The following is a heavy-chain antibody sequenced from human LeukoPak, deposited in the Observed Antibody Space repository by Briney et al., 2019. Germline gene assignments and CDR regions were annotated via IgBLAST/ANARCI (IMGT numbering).Heavy chain of an antibody. CDR2: INHSGST. CDR1: GGSFSGYY. Sequence: ETLSLTCAVYGGSFSGYYWSWIRQPPGKGLEWIGEINHSGSTNYNPSLKSRVTISVDTSKNQFSLKLSSVTAADTAVYYCARNTIFGGWFDPWGQGTLVTVSS. D-gene: IGHD3-3*01. V-gene: IGHV4-34*01. CDR3: ARNTIFGGWFDP. J-gene: IGHJ5*02.